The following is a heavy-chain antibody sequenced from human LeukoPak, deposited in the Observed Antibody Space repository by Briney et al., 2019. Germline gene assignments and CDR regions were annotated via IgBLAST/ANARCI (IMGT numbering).Heavy chain of an antibody. J-gene: IGHJ6*02. CDR2: IKQDGSKK. D-gene: IGHD3-22*01. CDR1: RFTFSNYW. Sequence: GGSLRLSCVASRFTFSNYWMSWVRQAPGKGLEWVANIKQDGSKKRYADSVKGRFTISRDNAKESLYLQLNSLRAEDTAVYYCAKATYYYDSSGFNHYYYYYGMDVWGQGTTVTVSS. CDR3: AKATYYYDSSGFNHYYYYYGMDV. V-gene: IGHV3-7*01.